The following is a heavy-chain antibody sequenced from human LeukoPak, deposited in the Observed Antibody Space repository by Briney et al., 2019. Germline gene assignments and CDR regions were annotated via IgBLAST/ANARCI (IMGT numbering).Heavy chain of an antibody. CDR3: ASNTGTVFDY. Sequence: PSETLSLTCTVSGGSISSYYWSWIRQPPGKGLEWIGYIYYSGSTEYNPSLRSRVTISLEMSKHQFSLNLTSGTAADTAVYYCASNTGTVFDYWGQGALVTVSS. CDR2: IYYSGST. CDR1: GGSISSYY. J-gene: IGHJ4*02. V-gene: IGHV4-59*01. D-gene: IGHD7-27*01.